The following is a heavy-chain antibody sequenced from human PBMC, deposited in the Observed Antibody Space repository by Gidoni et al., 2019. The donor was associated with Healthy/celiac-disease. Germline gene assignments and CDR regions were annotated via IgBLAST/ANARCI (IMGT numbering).Heavy chain of an antibody. V-gene: IGHV3-48*03. CDR1: GFTFSSYE. D-gene: IGHD3-22*01. CDR2: ISSSGSTI. J-gene: IGHJ3*02. Sequence: EVQLVESGGGLVQPGGSLRLSCAASGFTFSSYEMNWVRQAPGKGLEWVSYISSSGSTIYYADSVKGRFTISRDNAKNSLYLQMNSLRAEDTAVYYCQGYDSSGYSHDAFDIWGQGTMVTVSS. CDR3: QGYDSSGYSHDAFDI.